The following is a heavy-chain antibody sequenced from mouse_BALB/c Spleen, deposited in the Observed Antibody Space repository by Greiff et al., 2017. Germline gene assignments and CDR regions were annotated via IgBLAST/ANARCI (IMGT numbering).Heavy chain of an antibody. D-gene: IGHD1-1*01. CDR1: GYTFTSYW. Sequence: VQLQQSGAELVKPGASVKLSCKASGYTFTSYWMHWVKQRPGQGLEWIGEINPSNGRTNYNEKFKSKATLTVDKSSSTAYMQLSSLTSEDSAVYYCARDGNHAFDYWGQGTTLTVSS. CDR2: INPSNGRT. V-gene: IGHV1S81*02. CDR3: ARDGNHAFDY. J-gene: IGHJ2*01.